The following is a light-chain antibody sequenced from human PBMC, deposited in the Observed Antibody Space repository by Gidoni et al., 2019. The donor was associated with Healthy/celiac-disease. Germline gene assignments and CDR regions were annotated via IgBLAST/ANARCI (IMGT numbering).Light chain of an antibody. Sequence: DIQMTQSPSSLSASVGDRVTITCQASQDISNDLGWYQQKPGKAPKLLIYDASSLKTGVPSRFSGSGSGTDFTFTISSLQHEDIATYYCQQNNSHRVTFGEGTKVEIK. CDR1: QDISND. J-gene: IGKJ4*01. CDR2: DAS. CDR3: QQNNSHRVT. V-gene: IGKV1-33*01.